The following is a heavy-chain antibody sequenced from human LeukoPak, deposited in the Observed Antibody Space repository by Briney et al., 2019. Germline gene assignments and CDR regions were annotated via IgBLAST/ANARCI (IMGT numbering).Heavy chain of an antibody. J-gene: IGHJ3*02. D-gene: IGHD2-2*01. CDR3: ARDGVVVVPAAIAYDDAFDI. CDR2: IYHSGST. V-gene: IGHV4-38-2*02. Sequence: SETLSLTCAVSGYSISSGYYWGWIRQPPGKGLEWIGSIYHSGSTYYNPSLKSRVTISVDTSKNQFSLKLSSVTAADTAVYYCARDGVVVVPAAIAYDDAFDIRGQGTMVTVSS. CDR1: GYSISSGYY.